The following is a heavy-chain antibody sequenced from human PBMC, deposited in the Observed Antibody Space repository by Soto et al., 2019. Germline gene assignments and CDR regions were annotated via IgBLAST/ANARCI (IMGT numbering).Heavy chain of an antibody. V-gene: IGHV3-48*02. D-gene: IGHD3-3*01. CDR1: GFTFSSYS. CDR3: AREKRDDFWSGSVSYYYGMDV. Sequence: GGSLRLSCAASGFTFSSYSMNWVRQAPGKGLEWVSYISSSSSTIYYADSVKGRFTISRDNAKNSLYLQMNSLRDEDTAVYYCAREKRDDFWSGSVSYYYGMDVWGQGTTVTVSS. CDR2: ISSSSSTI. J-gene: IGHJ6*02.